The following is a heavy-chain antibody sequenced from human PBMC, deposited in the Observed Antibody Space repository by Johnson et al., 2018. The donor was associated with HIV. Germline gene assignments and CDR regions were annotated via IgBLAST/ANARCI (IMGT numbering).Heavy chain of an antibody. D-gene: IGHD3-22*01. CDR2: INWNGAIT. Sequence: VQLVESGGGVVRPGGSLRLSCAASGFTFHDYAMSWVRQAPGKGLEWVSGINWNGAITGYAGSVKGRFIISRDNAKNSLYLQMNTLRAEDTALYYCARDLALSGYLDAFDIWGQGTMVTVSS. V-gene: IGHV3-20*04. CDR3: ARDLALSGYLDAFDI. CDR1: GFTFHDYA. J-gene: IGHJ3*02.